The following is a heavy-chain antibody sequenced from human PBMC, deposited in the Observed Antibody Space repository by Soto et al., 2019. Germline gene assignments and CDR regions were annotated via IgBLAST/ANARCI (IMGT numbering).Heavy chain of an antibody. V-gene: IGHV3-15*07. Sequence: EVQLVESGGGLVKPGGSLRLSCAASGFDFSNAWINWVRQAPGKGLEWVGRIKSKGHGGTTDFAAAVRGRFAISRDDSINMVYMQMNFLNTEDTAMYYCNTDSYSTMIGVRFDYWGHGTLVTVSS. CDR1: GFDFSNAW. J-gene: IGHJ4*01. CDR2: IKSKGHGGTT. D-gene: IGHD3-22*01. CDR3: NTDSYSTMIGVRFDY.